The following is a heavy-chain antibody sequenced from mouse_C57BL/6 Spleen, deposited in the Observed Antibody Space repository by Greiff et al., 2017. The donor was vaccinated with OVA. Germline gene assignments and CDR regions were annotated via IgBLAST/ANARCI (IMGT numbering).Heavy chain of an antibody. V-gene: IGHV3-6*01. CDR1: GYSITSGYY. J-gene: IGHJ2*01. CDR3: ARRAYYGSSYYFDY. CDR2: ISYDGSN. D-gene: IGHD1-1*01. Sequence: EVQLVESGPGLVKPSQSLSLTCSVTGYSITSGYYWNWLRQFPGNKLEWMGYISYDGSNNYNPSLKNRISITRDTSKNQFFLKLNSVTTEDTATYYCARRAYYGSSYYFDYWGQGTTLTVSS.